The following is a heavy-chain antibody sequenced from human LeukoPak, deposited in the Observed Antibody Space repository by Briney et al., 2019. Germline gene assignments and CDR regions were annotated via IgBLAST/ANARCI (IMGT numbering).Heavy chain of an antibody. J-gene: IGHJ4*02. V-gene: IGHV1-69*04. CDR2: IIPILGIA. CDR1: GGTFNIYA. D-gene: IGHD3-22*01. CDR3: AVKSDSSVVPPNF. Sequence: SVNVSFKASGGTFNIYAISWVRQAPGQGLEWMGRIIPILGIANYAQKFQGRVTITADKSTSTAYMELSSLRSEDTAVYYCAVKSDSSVVPPNFWGQGTLVTVSS.